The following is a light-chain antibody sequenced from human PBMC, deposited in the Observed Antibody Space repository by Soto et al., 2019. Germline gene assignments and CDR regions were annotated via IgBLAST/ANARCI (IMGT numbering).Light chain of an antibody. CDR3: SSFTSSDTLVV. CDR1: SSDVGGYNF. J-gene: IGLJ2*01. V-gene: IGLV2-14*03. CDR2: DVS. Sequence: QSALTQPASVSGSPGQSIIISCTGTSSDVGGYNFVSWYQHHPAKAPKLMIYDVSNRPSGVSNRFSGSKSGNTASLTISGLQAEDEAHYYCSSFTSSDTLVVFGGGTKLTVL.